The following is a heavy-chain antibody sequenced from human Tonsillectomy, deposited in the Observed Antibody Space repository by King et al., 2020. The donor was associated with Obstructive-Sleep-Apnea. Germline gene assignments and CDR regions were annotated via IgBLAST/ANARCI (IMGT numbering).Heavy chain of an antibody. Sequence: EVQLVESGGGLVQPGGSLRLSCAASGFTLSSYWMHWVRQAPGKGLVWVSRINSDGSTTNYADSVKGRFTISRDNAKNTLYLQMNSLRAEDTAAYYCARAMRGSFDYWGRGTLVTVPS. CDR1: GFTLSSYW. CDR3: ARAMRGSFDY. J-gene: IGHJ4*02. CDR2: INSDGSTT. V-gene: IGHV3-74*01. D-gene: IGHD3-22*01.